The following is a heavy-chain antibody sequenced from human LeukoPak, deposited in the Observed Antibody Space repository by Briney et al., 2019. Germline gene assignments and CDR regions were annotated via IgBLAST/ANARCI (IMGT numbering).Heavy chain of an antibody. V-gene: IGHV1-18*01. CDR3: ARVYYDSSGYYLDYLFDY. CDR2: ISAYNGNT. Sequence: VASVKVSCKASGYTFTSYGISWVRQAPGQGLEWMGWISAYNGNTNYAQKLQGRVTMTTDTSTSTAYMELRSQRSDDTAVYYCARVYYDSSGYYLDYLFDYWGQGTLVTVSS. J-gene: IGHJ4*02. CDR1: GYTFTSYG. D-gene: IGHD3-22*01.